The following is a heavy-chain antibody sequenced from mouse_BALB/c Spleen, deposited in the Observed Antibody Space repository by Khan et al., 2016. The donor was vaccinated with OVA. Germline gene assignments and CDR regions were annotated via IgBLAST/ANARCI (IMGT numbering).Heavy chain of an antibody. J-gene: IGHJ3*01. V-gene: IGHV1-4*01. CDR3: VRDGAYHRNDGWFAY. Sequence: QVQLKESGAELARPGASVKMSCKASGYTFTSYTIHWIKLRPGQGLEWIGYINPSNGSSNYNQKFKDKATLTADKSSTTAFMQLSSLTSDDSAVNNCVRDGAYHRNDGWFAYWGLGTLVTVSA. CDR1: GYTFTSYT. D-gene: IGHD2-14*01. CDR2: INPSNGSS.